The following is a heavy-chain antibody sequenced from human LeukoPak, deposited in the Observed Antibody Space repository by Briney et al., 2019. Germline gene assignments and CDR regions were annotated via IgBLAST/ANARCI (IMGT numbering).Heavy chain of an antibody. D-gene: IGHD5-12*01. CDR1: GFTFDDYT. V-gene: IGHV3-43*01. CDR2: ISRDGGST. CDR3: ARENIVATIAGGAFDI. J-gene: IGHJ3*02. Sequence: PGGSLRLSCVASGFTFDDYTMHWVRQAPGKGLEWVSLISRDGGSTFYADSVKGRFTISRDNSKNSLYLQMNSLRTEDTALYYCARENIVATIAGGAFDIWGQGTMVTVSS.